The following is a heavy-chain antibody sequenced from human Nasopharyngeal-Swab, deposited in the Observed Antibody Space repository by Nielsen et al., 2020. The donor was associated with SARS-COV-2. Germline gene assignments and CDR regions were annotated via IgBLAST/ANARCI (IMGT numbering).Heavy chain of an antibody. CDR1: GFTFSSYS. D-gene: IGHD4-23*01. J-gene: IGHJ4*02. Sequence: GESLKISCAASGFTFSSYSMNWVRQAPGKGLEWVSSISSGSYIYYADSVKGRFTISRDNAKNSLYLQMNSLRAEDTAVYYCTRDIGGKYGYWGQGNLVTVSS. V-gene: IGHV3-21*01. CDR3: TRDIGGKYGY. CDR2: ISSGSYI.